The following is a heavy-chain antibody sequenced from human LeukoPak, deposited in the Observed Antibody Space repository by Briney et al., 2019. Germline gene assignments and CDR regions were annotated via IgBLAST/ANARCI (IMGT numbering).Heavy chain of an antibody. D-gene: IGHD3-16*01. CDR1: GFTFSSYN. CDR3: ARGGSSRTSDY. J-gene: IGHJ4*02. CDR2: ITSGSSYI. V-gene: IGHV3-21*01. Sequence: GGSLRLSCAASGFTFSSYNMNWVRQAPGQGLEWVSSITSGSSYIYYADSVKGRFTISRDNAKSSLYLQMNSLRAEDTAVYYCARGGSSRTSDYWGQGTLVTVFS.